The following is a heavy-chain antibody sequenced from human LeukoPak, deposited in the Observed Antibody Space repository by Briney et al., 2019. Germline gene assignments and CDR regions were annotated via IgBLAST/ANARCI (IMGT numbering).Heavy chain of an antibody. CDR2: IYSDNT. CDR1: GFTVSSNS. D-gene: IGHD3-10*01. V-gene: IGHV3-53*01. CDR3: AGSGSYYNGFFDY. J-gene: IGHJ4*02. Sequence: GGSLRLSCAVSGFTVSSNSMSWVRQAPGKGLEWVSFIYSDNTHYSDSVKGRFTISRDNAKNSLYLQMNSLRAEDTAVYYCAGSGSYYNGFFDYWGQGTLVTVSS.